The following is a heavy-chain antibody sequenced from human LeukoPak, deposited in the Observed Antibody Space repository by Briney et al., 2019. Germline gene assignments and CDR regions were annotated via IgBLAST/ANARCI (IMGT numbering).Heavy chain of an antibody. J-gene: IGHJ1*01. Sequence: ASVKVSCKVSGYTFTDYYMHWVQQAPGKGLEWVGLVDPEDGETIYAEKFQGRVTITADTSTDTAYMELSSLRSEDTAVYYCATGYSSGWYGLSSQYFQHWGQGTLVTVSS. D-gene: IGHD6-19*01. CDR3: ATGYSSGWYGLSSQYFQH. CDR1: GYTFTDYY. CDR2: VDPEDGET. V-gene: IGHV1-69-2*01.